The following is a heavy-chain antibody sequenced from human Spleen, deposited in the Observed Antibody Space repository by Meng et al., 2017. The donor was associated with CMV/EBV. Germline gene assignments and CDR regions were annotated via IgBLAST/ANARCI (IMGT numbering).Heavy chain of an antibody. J-gene: IGHJ4*02. D-gene: IGHD1-14*01. Sequence: GESLKISCAASGFTFSIFAMHWVRQAPGKGLEWVAVMSFDGGNKYYADSVKGRFTISRDNSKNTLFLQMKSLRPEDTALYYCAMLRSSGLDYWGQGTLVTVSS. CDR3: AMLRSSGLDY. V-gene: IGHV3-30-3*01. CDR1: GFTFSIFA. CDR2: MSFDGGNK.